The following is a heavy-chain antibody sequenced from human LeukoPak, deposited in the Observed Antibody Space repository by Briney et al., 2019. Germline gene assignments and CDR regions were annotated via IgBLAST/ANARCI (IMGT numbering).Heavy chain of an antibody. J-gene: IGHJ4*02. V-gene: IGHV3-23*01. CDR1: GFTFSSYA. Sequence: GGFLRLSCAAAGFTFSSYAMSWVPQATGKGLEEVSAISWSGGSTYYADSAKARFTITRDHAKNTPYLQMNSLRGEDTAVYYCAKSGGEYYDFWSGYYREYYFDYWGQGTLVTVSS. CDR2: ISWSGGST. D-gene: IGHD3-3*01. CDR3: AKSGGEYYDFWSGYYREYYFDY.